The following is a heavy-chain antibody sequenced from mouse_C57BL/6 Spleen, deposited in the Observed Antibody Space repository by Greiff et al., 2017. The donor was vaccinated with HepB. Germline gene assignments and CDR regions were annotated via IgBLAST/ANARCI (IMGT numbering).Heavy chain of an antibody. D-gene: IGHD1-1*01. CDR1: GYTFTSYW. CDR3: ARKRITTVVAPMDY. V-gene: IGHV1-64*01. J-gene: IGHJ4*01. Sequence: QVHVKQPGAELVKPGASVKLSCKASGYTFTSYWMHWVKQRPGQGLEWIGMIHPNSGSTNYNEKFKSKATLTVDKSSSTAYMQLSSLTSEDSAVYYCARKRITTVVAPMDYWGQGTSVTVSS. CDR2: IHPNSGST.